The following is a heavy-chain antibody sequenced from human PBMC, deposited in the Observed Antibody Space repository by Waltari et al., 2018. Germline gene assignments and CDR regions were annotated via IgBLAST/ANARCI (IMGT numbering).Heavy chain of an antibody. J-gene: IGHJ4*02. CDR3: AKGNDYSSSHPFFDS. V-gene: IGHV3-23*04. CDR2: ISGNGGRT. D-gene: IGHD6-13*01. CDR1: GFPFSSYA. Sequence: EVQLGESGGGWVQPGGSLRLSCAASGFPFSSYAMNWVRQAPGKGVEWVSVISGNGGRTYYADSVKGRFTISRDNSKNTLYLQMKSLRAEDTAVYYCAKGNDYSSSHPFFDSWGQGTLVTVSS.